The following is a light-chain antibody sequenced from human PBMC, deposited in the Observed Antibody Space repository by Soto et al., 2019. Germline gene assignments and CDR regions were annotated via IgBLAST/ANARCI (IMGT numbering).Light chain of an antibody. Sequence: DIQMTQSPSTLSSSVGDRVTITCRATQNIDILVAWYQQKTGKAPKLLIYKASLLDIGVPSRLSGSGSGTEFTLSISRLHPEDFESYYSQQYSRYPWSVRQGTKVEIK. CDR3: QQYSRYPWS. J-gene: IGKJ1*01. CDR2: KAS. V-gene: IGKV1-5*03. CDR1: QNIDIL.